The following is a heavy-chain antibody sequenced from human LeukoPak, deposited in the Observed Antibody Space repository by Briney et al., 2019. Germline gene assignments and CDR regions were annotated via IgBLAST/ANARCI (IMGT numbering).Heavy chain of an antibody. CDR1: GYTFTGNS. V-gene: IGHV1-2*02. Sequence: ASVKLSCKASGYTFTGNSMHWVRQAPGQGLEWMGWINPNSGGTNYAQKFQGRVTMTRDTSISTAYMELSRLRSDDTAVYYCARELAAAGTYNWFGPWGQGTLVTVSS. CDR3: ARELAAAGTYNWFGP. D-gene: IGHD6-13*01. J-gene: IGHJ5*02. CDR2: INPNSGGT.